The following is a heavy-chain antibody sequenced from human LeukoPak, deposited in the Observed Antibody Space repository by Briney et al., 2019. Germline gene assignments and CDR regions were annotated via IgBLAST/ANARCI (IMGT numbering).Heavy chain of an antibody. CDR3: AKCSTSAYTTGWCNWIDP. V-gene: IGHV3-7*03. Sequence: GGSLRLSCAASGFALSSHWMTWVRQVPGRGPEWVAYVNRDGSETYYLDSVKGRFTISKDNAKNSLYLQMNSLRADDTAVYYCAKCSTSAYTTGWCNWIDPWGQGTLVTVSS. J-gene: IGHJ5*02. CDR2: VNRDGSET. D-gene: IGHD6-19*01. CDR1: GFALSSHW.